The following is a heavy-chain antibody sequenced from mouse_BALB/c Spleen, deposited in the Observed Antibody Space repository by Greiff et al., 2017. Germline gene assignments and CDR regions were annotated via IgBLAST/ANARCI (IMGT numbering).Heavy chain of an antibody. J-gene: IGHJ1*01. CDR2: IYPGDGDT. CDR1: GYTFTSYW. Sequence: QVQLQQSGAELARPGASVKLSCKASGYTFTSYWMQWVKQRPGQGLEWIGAIYPGDGDTRYTQKFKGKATLTADKSSSTAYMQLSSLASEDSAVYYCARWHYGSSHWYFDVWGAGTTVTVSS. V-gene: IGHV1-87*01. D-gene: IGHD1-1*01. CDR3: ARWHYGSSHWYFDV.